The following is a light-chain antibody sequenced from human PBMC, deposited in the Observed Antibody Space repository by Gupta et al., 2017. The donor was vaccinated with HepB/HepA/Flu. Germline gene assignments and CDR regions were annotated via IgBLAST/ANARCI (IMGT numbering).Light chain of an antibody. V-gene: IGLV1-47*01. J-gene: IGLJ2*01. CDR3: ASWDDSLSGRVL. CDR2: KNN. CDR1: SSNIGNNN. Sequence: QSVLTPPPSASGTPGLRVTMSCSGRSSNIGNNNVYWYQQVPGAAPKLLIYKNNQRPSGVSDRFSGSKSGTSASLAISGLRSEDEAVYYCASWDDSLSGRVLFGGGTRLTVL.